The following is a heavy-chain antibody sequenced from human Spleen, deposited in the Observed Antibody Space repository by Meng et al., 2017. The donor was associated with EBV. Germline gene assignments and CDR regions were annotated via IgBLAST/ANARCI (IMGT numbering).Heavy chain of an antibody. J-gene: IGHJ4*02. CDR2: IYYRGST. D-gene: IGHD3-10*01. V-gene: IGHV4-30-4*01. CDR3: ARAVRGYYGSVTTLDY. CDR1: GGSIGSGGYY. Sequence: QMQAEESGPGLVKPPPALSLTFAVLGGSIGSGGYYWSWIRQPPGKGLEWIGYIYYRGSTYYNPSLKSRVTISLDTSKNQFSLKLSSVTAADTAVYYCARAVRGYYGSVTTLDYWGQGTLVTVSS.